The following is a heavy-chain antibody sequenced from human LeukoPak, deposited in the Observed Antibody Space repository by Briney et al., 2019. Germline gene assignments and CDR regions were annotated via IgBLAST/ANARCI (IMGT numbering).Heavy chain of an antibody. CDR3: ARHAGGISATGTRPFDY. J-gene: IGHJ4*02. V-gene: IGHV4-39*01. D-gene: IGHD6-13*01. Sequence: SETLSLTCTVSGASFSSSTYYWGWLRQPPGKGREWIGSSYYSGSTYYNPSLKSRVTMSVDTSKNQSSLKLSSVTAADTAVYYCARHAGGISATGTRPFDYWGQGTLVTVSS. CDR1: GASFSSSTYY. CDR2: SYYSGST.